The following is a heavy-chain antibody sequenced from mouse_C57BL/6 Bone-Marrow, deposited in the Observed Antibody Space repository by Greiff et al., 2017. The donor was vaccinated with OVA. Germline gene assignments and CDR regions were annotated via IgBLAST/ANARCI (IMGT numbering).Heavy chain of an antibody. CDR3: AKNITGTDYYAMDY. D-gene: IGHD4-1*01. J-gene: IGHJ4*01. CDR2: IWRGGST. Sequence: QVQLKQSGPGLVQPSQSLSITCTVSGFSLTSYGVHWVRQSPGKGLEWLGVIWRGGSTDYNAAFMSRLSTTKDNSKSQVFFKMNSLQADDTAIYYCAKNITGTDYYAMDYWGQGTSVTVSS. CDR1: GFSLTSYG. V-gene: IGHV2-5*01.